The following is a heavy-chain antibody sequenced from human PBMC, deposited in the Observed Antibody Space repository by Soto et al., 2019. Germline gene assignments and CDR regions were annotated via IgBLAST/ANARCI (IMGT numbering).Heavy chain of an antibody. J-gene: IGHJ6*02. Sequence: RASVKVSCKASGYTFTSYAMHWVRQAPGQRLEWMGWINAGNGNTKYSQKFQGRVTITRDTSASTAYMELSSLRSEDTAVYYCARDLRTYDFWSGYYTGGMDVWGQGTTVTVSS. CDR2: INAGNGNT. CDR3: ARDLRTYDFWSGYYTGGMDV. CDR1: GYTFTSYA. D-gene: IGHD3-3*01. V-gene: IGHV1-3*01.